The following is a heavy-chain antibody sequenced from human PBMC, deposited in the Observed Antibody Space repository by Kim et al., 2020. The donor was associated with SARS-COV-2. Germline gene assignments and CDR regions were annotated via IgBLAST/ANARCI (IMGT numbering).Heavy chain of an antibody. CDR2: IAQDGSEK. CDR1: GFTFSTYW. J-gene: IGHJ4*02. CDR3: ATDMVHNSLDY. Sequence: GGSLRLSCAASGFTFSTYWMSWVRQAPGKGLEWVANIAQDGSEKYYVDAVKGRFTISRDNDKNSLYLQVNSLRADDTAVYYCATDMVHNSLDYWDQGTLVTVSS. D-gene: IGHD3-10*01. V-gene: IGHV3-7*03.